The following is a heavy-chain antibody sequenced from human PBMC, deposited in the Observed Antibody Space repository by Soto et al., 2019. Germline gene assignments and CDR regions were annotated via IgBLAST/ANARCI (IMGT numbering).Heavy chain of an antibody. CDR2: IGTAGDT. V-gene: IGHV3-13*01. CDR3: ARGPYSSSSIITDYYYYYGMDV. Sequence: GGSLRLSCAASGFTFSSYDMHWVRQATGKGLEWVSAIGTAGDTYYPGSVKGRFTISRENAKNSLYLQMNSLRAEDTAVYYCARGPYSSSSIITDYYYYYGMDVWGQGTTVTVSS. D-gene: IGHD6-6*01. CDR1: GFTFSSYD. J-gene: IGHJ6*02.